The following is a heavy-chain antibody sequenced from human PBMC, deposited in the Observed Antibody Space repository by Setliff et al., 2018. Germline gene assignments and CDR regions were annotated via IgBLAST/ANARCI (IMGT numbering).Heavy chain of an antibody. V-gene: IGHV1-2*06. J-gene: IGHJ6*02. CDR1: GYTFTGYY. Sequence: ASVKVSCKASGYTFTGYYMHWVRQAPGQGLEWMGRINPNSGGTNYAQKFQGRVTMTRDTSISTAYMELSRLRSDDTAVYYCARGPRITIFGVVSLSLYGMDVWGQGTTVTVS. D-gene: IGHD3-3*01. CDR3: ARGPRITIFGVVSLSLYGMDV. CDR2: INPNSGGT.